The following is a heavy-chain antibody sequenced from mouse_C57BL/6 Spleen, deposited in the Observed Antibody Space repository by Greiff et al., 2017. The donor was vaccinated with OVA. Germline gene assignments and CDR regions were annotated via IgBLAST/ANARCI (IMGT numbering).Heavy chain of an antibody. V-gene: IGHV1-55*01. CDR2: LYPGSGST. D-gene: IGHD1-1*01. Sequence: QVQLQQPGAELVKPGASVKMSCKASGYTFTSYWITWVKQRPGQGLEWIGDLYPGSGSTNYNEKFKSKATLTVDTSSSTAYMQLSSLTSEDSAVYYCARDYGSSAWFAYWGQGTLVTVSA. CDR3: ARDYGSSAWFAY. CDR1: GYTFTSYW. J-gene: IGHJ3*01.